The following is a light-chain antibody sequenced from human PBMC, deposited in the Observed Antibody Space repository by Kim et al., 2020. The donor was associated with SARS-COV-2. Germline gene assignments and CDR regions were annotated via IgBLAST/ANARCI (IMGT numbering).Light chain of an antibody. J-gene: IGLJ3*02. V-gene: IGLV1-44*01. Sequence: GRRGTICVSGSSQNIGSNPVHWDQQGPGAAPKLLIHSTNQRPSGVPDRFSGSKSGTSASLAISGLQSADEADYYCATWGDSQNGWVFGGGTQLTVL. CDR2: STN. CDR3: ATWGDSQNGWV. CDR1: SQNIGSNP.